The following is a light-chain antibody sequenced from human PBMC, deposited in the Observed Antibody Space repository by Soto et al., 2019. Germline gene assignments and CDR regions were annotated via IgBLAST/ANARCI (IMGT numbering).Light chain of an antibody. CDR3: SSYTSSSIVV. Sequence: QSALTQPASVSGSPGQSITISCTGTSSDVGGYNYVSWYQHHPGKAPKLVIYDVSDRPSGVSNRFSGSKPGNTASLTISGLQAEDEADFYCSSYTSSSIVVFGGGTKLTVL. V-gene: IGLV2-14*03. CDR2: DVS. CDR1: SSDVGGYNY. J-gene: IGLJ2*01.